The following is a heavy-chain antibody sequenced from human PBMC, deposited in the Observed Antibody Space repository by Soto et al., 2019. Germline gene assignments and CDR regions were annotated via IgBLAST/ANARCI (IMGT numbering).Heavy chain of an antibody. Sequence: SVKVSCKASGGTFSSYAISWVRQAPGQGLEWMGGIIPIFGTANYAQKFQGRVTITADESTSTAYMELSSLRSEDTAVYYCARVRLRDGYNLGLFDYWGQGTLVTVSS. J-gene: IGHJ4*02. CDR1: GGTFSSYA. V-gene: IGHV1-69*13. CDR2: IIPIFGTA. D-gene: IGHD5-12*01. CDR3: ARVRLRDGYNLGLFDY.